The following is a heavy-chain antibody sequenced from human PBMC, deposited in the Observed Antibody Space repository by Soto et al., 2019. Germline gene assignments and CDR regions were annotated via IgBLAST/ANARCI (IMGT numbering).Heavy chain of an antibody. CDR3: AKGDYYDSSGYQYYYYGMDV. CDR2: ISGSGGSA. V-gene: IGHV3-23*01. Sequence: GGSLRLSCAASGFTFSNYAMNWVRQAPGKGLECVSVISGSGGSAYYADSVQGRFTISRDNSKNTLYLQMNSLRAEDTAVYYCAKGDYYDSSGYQYYYYGMDVWGQGTTVTVSS. D-gene: IGHD3-22*01. CDR1: GFTFSNYA. J-gene: IGHJ6*02.